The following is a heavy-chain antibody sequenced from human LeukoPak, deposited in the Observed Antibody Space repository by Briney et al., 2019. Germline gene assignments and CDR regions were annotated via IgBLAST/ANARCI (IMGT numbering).Heavy chain of an antibody. J-gene: IGHJ6*02. CDR1: GYTFTSYA. CDR3: ARDWRFLEWLVHYYCYGMDV. Sequence: GASVKVSCKASGYTFTSYAMNWVRQAPGQGLEWMGWINTNTGNPTYAQGFTGRFVFSLDTSVSTAYLQISSLKAEDTAVYYCARDWRFLEWLVHYYCYGMDVWGQGTTVTVSS. D-gene: IGHD3-3*01. CDR2: INTNTGNP. V-gene: IGHV7-4-1*02.